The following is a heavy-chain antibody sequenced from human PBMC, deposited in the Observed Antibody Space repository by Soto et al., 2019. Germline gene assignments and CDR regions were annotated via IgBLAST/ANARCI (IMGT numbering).Heavy chain of an antibody. J-gene: IGHJ5*02. CDR3: ARXIXXWFGANWFDP. CDR2: ISSSSSTI. V-gene: IGHV3-48*02. CDR1: GFTFSSYS. D-gene: IGHD3-10*01. Sequence: EVQLVESGGGLVQPGGSLRLSCAASGFTFSSYSMNWVRQAPGKGLEWVSYISSSSSTIYYADSVKGRFTISRDNAKNSLYLXMNSLRDEDTAVYYCARXIXXWFGANWFDPWGQGTLVTVSS.